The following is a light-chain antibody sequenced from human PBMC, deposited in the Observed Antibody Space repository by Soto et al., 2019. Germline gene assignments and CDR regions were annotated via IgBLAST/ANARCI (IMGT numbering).Light chain of an antibody. CDR1: TSDVA. V-gene: IGLV2-23*01. Sequence: QSALTQPASVSGSPGQSITISCIGITSDVAWYQQYPGKAPKLIIYEGNKRPSGVSNRFSGSRPGNTASLTISGLQAEDEADYYCCSYARDNVVFGGGTQLTVL. J-gene: IGLJ2*01. CDR3: CSYARDNVV. CDR2: EGN.